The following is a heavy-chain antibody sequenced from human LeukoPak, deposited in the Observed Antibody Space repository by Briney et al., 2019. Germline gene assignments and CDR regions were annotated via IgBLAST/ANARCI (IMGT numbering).Heavy chain of an antibody. V-gene: IGHV3-30*04. CDR3: AKDSGNFANYYFDH. Sequence: GGSLRLSCAASGFTFSTYAMHWVRQAPGKGQEWVAVISYDGRDKKYADSVKGRFSISRDNPKNTLYLQMDSLRSEDTAMYYCAKDSGNFANYYFDHWGQGTLVTVSS. CDR2: ISYDGRDK. D-gene: IGHD1-26*01. J-gene: IGHJ4*02. CDR1: GFTFSTYA.